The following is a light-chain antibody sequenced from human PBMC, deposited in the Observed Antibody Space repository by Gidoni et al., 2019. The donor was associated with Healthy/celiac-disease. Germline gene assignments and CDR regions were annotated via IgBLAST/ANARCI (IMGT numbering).Light chain of an antibody. CDR2: AAS. Sequence: DLKLTPSPSFLSASVGDRVTITCRASQGISSYLAWYQQKPGKAPKLLIYAASTLQSGVPSRFSGSGSGTEFTLTISSLQPEDFATYYCQQLNSYPYTFGQGTKLEIK. CDR1: QGISSY. V-gene: IGKV1-9*01. CDR3: QQLNSYPYT. J-gene: IGKJ2*01.